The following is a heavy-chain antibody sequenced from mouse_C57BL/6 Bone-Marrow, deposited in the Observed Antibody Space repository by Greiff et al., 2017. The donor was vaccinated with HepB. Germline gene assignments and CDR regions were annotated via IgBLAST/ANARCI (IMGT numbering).Heavy chain of an antibody. CDR2: IDPSDSYT. Sequence: QVQLQQSGAELVKPGASVKLSCKASGYTFTSYWMQWVKQRPGQGLEWIGEIDPSDSYTNYNQKFKGKATLTVDTSSSTAYMQLSSLTSEDSAVYYCARTTVVSHWYFDVWGTGTTVTVSS. CDR3: ARTTVVSHWYFDV. D-gene: IGHD1-1*01. V-gene: IGHV1-50*01. CDR1: GYTFTSYW. J-gene: IGHJ1*03.